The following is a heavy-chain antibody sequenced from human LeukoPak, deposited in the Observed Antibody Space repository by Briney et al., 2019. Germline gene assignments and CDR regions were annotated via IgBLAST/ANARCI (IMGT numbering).Heavy chain of an antibody. CDR3: AKRYCSGGSCYSGVFDI. CDR2: ISGSGATA. Sequence: GGSLRLSCAASGFTFSSYAMSWVRQAPGKGLEWVSLISGSGATAYYADSVKGRFTSSRDISKDTLYLQMNSLRAEDTAVYYCAKRYCSGGSCYSGVFDIWGQGTMVTVSS. V-gene: IGHV3-23*01. CDR1: GFTFSSYA. D-gene: IGHD2-15*01. J-gene: IGHJ3*02.